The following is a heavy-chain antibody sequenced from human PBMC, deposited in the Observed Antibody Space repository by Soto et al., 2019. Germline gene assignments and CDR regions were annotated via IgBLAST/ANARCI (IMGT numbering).Heavy chain of an antibody. J-gene: IGHJ1*01. D-gene: IGHD3-22*01. CDR1: GGTFSNYA. Sequence: QVQLVQSGAEVKKPGSSVKVSCKASGGTFSNYALDWVRQAPGQGLEWMGGIIPIFGTVSHAQNFQGRVTITADESTATAYMGLSSLRYEDTAMYYCATGGERDYYDHSGWRWGQGTLVTVSS. V-gene: IGHV1-69*12. CDR3: ATGGERDYYDHSGWR. CDR2: IIPIFGTV.